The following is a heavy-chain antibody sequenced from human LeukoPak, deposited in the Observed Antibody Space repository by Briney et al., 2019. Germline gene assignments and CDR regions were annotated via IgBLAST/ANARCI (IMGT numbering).Heavy chain of an antibody. J-gene: IGHJ4*02. V-gene: IGHV3-9*01. CDR3: AKDTDGAAAGTTWGH. CDR2: ISWNSGSI. D-gene: IGHD6-13*01. Sequence: PGRSLRLSCAASGSTFDDYAMHWVRQAPGKGLEWVSGISWNSGSIGYADSVKGRFTISRDNAKNSLYLQMNSLRAEDTALYYCAKDTDGAAAGTTWGHWGQGTLVTVSS. CDR1: GSTFDDYA.